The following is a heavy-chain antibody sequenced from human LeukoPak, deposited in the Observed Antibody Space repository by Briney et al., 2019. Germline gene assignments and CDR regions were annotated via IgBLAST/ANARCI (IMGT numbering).Heavy chain of an antibody. Sequence: PSETLSLTCTVSGGSISYYYWSWVRQSPGKGLEWIGYIYYSGTTNYNPSLKSRVTISVDTSKNQFSLQLRSVTAADTAVYYCAREDPQTTVPEGMDVWGQGTTVTVSS. CDR2: IYYSGTT. CDR1: GGSISYYY. D-gene: IGHD4-17*01. J-gene: IGHJ6*02. CDR3: AREDPQTTVPEGMDV. V-gene: IGHV4-59*01.